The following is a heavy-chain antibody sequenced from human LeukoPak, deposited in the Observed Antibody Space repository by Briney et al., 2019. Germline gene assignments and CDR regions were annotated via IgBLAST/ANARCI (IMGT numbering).Heavy chain of an antibody. D-gene: IGHD4-17*01. J-gene: IGHJ4*02. Sequence: GGSLRLSCAASGFTFSNAWMSWVRQAPGKGLEWVGRIKSKTDVGTTDYAAPVKGRFTISRDDSKNTLYLQMNSLKTEDTAVYYCTTLMTTVTPPLDYWGQGTLVTVSS. CDR3: TTLMTTVTPPLDY. CDR2: IKSKTDVGTT. V-gene: IGHV3-15*01. CDR1: GFTFSNAW.